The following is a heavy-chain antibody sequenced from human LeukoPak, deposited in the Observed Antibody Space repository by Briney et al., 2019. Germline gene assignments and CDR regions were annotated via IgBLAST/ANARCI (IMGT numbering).Heavy chain of an antibody. V-gene: IGHV3-23*01. D-gene: IGHD3-10*02. CDR3: AKRPAAVRRVIPYVDY. CDR2: ISASAGNI. CDR1: GFMFRSSS. J-gene: IGHJ4*02. Sequence: PGGSLRLSSAASGFMFRSSSMSWVRQVPGKGLEWVSTISASAGNIYYADSVKGRFTISRDNSKNTLFLQMNSLRAEDTAIYYCAKRPAAVRRVIPYVDYWGQGTLVTVSS.